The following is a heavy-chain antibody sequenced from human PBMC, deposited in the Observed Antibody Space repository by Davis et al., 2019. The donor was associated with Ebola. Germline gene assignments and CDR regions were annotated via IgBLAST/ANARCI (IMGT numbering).Heavy chain of an antibody. CDR1: GFTFSGSA. CDR3: ARDGEHCSDLDY. D-gene: IGHD6-6*01. J-gene: IGHJ4*02. Sequence: GESLKISCAASGFTFSGSAMHWVRQAPGKGLVWVSRIKSDGSTKSYADSVKGRFTISRDNAKNTLYLQMDSLRAEDTAVYYCARDGEHCSDLDYWGQGTLVTVSS. CDR2: IKSDGSTK. V-gene: IGHV3-74*01.